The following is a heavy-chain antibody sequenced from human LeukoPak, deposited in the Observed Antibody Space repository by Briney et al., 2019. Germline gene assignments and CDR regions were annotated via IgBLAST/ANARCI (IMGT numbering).Heavy chain of an antibody. J-gene: IGHJ4*02. CDR3: ATITGTKRLDY. CDR1: GFTFSSYA. Sequence: PGGSLRLSCAASGFTFSSYAMSWVRQAPGKGLEWIGEINHSGSTNYNPSLKSRVTISVDTSKTQFSLKLSSVTAADTAVYYCATITGTKRLDYWGQGTLVTVSS. V-gene: IGHV4-34*08. CDR2: INHSGST. D-gene: IGHD1-7*01.